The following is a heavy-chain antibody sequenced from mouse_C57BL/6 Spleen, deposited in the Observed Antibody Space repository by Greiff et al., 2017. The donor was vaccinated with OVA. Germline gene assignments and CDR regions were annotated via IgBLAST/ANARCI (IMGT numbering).Heavy chain of an antibody. J-gene: IGHJ1*03. CDR1: GYTFTRYW. CDR3: ASTGTLYFDV. D-gene: IGHD4-1*02. V-gene: IGHV1-64*01. CDR2: IHPNSGST. Sequence: QVQLQQPGAELVKPGASVKLSCKASGYTFTRYWMHWVKQRPGQGLEWIGMIHPNSGSTNYNEKFKSKATLTVEKSSSTAYMQLSSLTSEDSAVYYCASTGTLYFDVWGTGTTVTISS.